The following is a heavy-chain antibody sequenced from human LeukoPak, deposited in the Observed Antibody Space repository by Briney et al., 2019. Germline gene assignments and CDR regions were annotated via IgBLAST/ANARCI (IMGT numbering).Heavy chain of an antibody. CDR1: GFTFSNAW. CDR3: TTAGYDSSGYYFDY. D-gene: IGHD3-22*01. J-gene: IGHJ4*02. CDR2: IKSKTDGGTT. V-gene: IGHV3-15*01. Sequence: GGFLRLSCAASGFTFSNAWMSWVRQAPGKGLEWVGRIKSKTDGGTTDYAAPVKGRFTISRDDSKNTLYLQMNSLKTEDTAVYYCTTAGYDSSGYYFDYWGQGTLVTVSS.